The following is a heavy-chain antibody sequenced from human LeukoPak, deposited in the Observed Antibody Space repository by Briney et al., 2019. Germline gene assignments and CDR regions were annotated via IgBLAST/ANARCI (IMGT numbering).Heavy chain of an antibody. D-gene: IGHD3-16*02. CDR3: VRGFSQGVWGSCRLAPYYFDY. CDR1: GGSFSGYY. CDR2: INHSGST. J-gene: IGHJ4*02. V-gene: IGHV4-34*01. Sequence: SETLSLTCAVYGGSFSGYYWSWIRQPPGKGLEWIGEINHSGSTNYNPSLKSRVTISVDTSKNQFSLKLSSVTAADTAVYYCVRGFSQGVWGSCRLAPYYFDYWGQGTLVTVSS.